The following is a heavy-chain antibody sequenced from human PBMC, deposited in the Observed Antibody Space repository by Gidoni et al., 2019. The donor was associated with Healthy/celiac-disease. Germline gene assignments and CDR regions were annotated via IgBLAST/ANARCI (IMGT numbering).Heavy chain of an antibody. CDR3: AKCGGAVYYYYYMDV. D-gene: IGHD3-16*01. V-gene: IGHV3-23*01. CDR1: GFTFSSYA. Sequence: EVQLLESGGGLVQPGGSLRLSCAASGFTFSSYAMSWVRQAPGKGLEWVSAISGSCGSTYYADSVKGRFTISRDNSKNTLYLQMNSLRAEDTAVYYCAKCGGAVYYYYYMDVWGKGTTVTVSS. CDR2: ISGSCGST. J-gene: IGHJ6*03.